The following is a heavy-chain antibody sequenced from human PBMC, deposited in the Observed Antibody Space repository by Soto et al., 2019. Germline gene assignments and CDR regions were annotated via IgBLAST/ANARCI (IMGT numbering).Heavy chain of an antibody. Sequence: QITLKESGPTLVKPTQTLTLTCTFSGFSLSTSGVGVGWIRQPPGKALECLALIYWDDDKRYSPSLKSRLTITKDTSKTQVVLTMTNMDPVATATYYCAHSRPYYGFGSGPPSGMDVWAQGTTVPVSS. J-gene: IGHJ6*02. CDR1: GFSLSTSGVG. V-gene: IGHV2-5*02. CDR3: AHSRPYYGFGSGPPSGMDV. CDR2: IYWDDDK. D-gene: IGHD3-3*01.